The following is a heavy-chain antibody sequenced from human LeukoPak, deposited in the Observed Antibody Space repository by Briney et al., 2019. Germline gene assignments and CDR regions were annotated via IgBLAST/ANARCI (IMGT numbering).Heavy chain of an antibody. CDR3: ARDLDSRGVFDY. Sequence: GESLRISCKGSGYSFTSYWINWVRQMPGKGLEWMGKIDPSDSYTNYSPSFQGHVTISADKSISTAYLQWSSLKASDTAMYYRARDLDSRGVFDYWGQGTLVTVSS. D-gene: IGHD6-13*01. J-gene: IGHJ4*02. CDR2: IDPSDSYT. CDR1: GYSFTSYW. V-gene: IGHV5-10-1*01.